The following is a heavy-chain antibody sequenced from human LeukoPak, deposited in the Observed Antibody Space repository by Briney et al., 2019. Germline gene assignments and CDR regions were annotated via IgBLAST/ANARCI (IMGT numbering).Heavy chain of an antibody. D-gene: IGHD3-9*01. CDR2: INAGNGNT. J-gene: IGHJ4*02. V-gene: IGHV1-3*01. CDR3: ASDLDDDILTGLDY. CDR1: GYAFTSYA. Sequence: GASVKVSCKASGYAFTSYAMHWVRQAPGQRLEWMGWINAGNGNTRYSQKFQGRVTITRDTSASTAYMELSSLRSEDTAVYYCASDLDDDILTGLDYWGQGTLVTVSS.